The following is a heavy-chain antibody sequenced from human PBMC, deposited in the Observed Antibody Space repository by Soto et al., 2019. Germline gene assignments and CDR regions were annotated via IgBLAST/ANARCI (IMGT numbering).Heavy chain of an antibody. Sequence: QVQLQESGPGLVKPSETLSLTCTVSGGSISSYYWSWIRQPAGKGLEWIGRIYTSGSTNYNPSLKSRVTMSVDTSKNQFSLKLSSVTAAYTAVYYCARDLAMDDYGYYEVFDYWGQGTLVTVSS. CDR1: GGSISSYY. CDR3: ARDLAMDDYGYYEVFDY. CDR2: IYTSGST. D-gene: IGHD4-17*01. J-gene: IGHJ4*02. V-gene: IGHV4-4*07.